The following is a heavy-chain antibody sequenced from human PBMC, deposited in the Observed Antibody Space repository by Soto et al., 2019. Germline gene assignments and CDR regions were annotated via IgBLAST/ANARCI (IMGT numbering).Heavy chain of an antibody. CDR1: GYTFTGYY. Sequence: GASVKVSCKASGYTFTGYYMHWVRQAPGQGLEWMGWINPNSGGTNYAQKFQGWVTMTRDTSISTAYMELSRLRSDDTAVYYCARGSHIVLVPATLPYGMDVWGQGTTVTVSS. CDR2: INPNSGGT. J-gene: IGHJ6*02. D-gene: IGHD2-2*01. CDR3: ARGSHIVLVPATLPYGMDV. V-gene: IGHV1-2*04.